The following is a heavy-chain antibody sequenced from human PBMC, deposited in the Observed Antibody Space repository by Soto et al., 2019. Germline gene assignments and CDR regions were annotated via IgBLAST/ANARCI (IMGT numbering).Heavy chain of an antibody. J-gene: IGHJ4*02. CDR1: GGSIESFY. CDR2: ISNSGSA. Sequence: PSETLSLTCTVSGGSIESFYWSWIRQPPGKGLEWIAYISNSGSASYNPSLESRVTVSVDTAKNEFSLKLNSVTAADTATYYCARILRDSQGWYHHDFWGQGTLVTVS. D-gene: IGHD6-19*01. CDR3: ARILRDSQGWYHHDF. V-gene: IGHV4-59*01.